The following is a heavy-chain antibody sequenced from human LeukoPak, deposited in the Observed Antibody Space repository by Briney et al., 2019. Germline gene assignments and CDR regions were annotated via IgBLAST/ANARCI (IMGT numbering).Heavy chain of an antibody. CDR2: IYYSGSINST. J-gene: IGHJ4*02. V-gene: IGHV4-59*08. CDR1: GGSISSYY. D-gene: IGHD2-8*01. Sequence: SETLSLTCTVSGGSISSYYWSWIRQPPGKGLEWIGYIYYSGSINSTNYSPSLKSRVTISVDTSKNQFSLKLNSMTAADTAMYYCARAIVPWGYYSDYWGQGTLVTVSS. CDR3: ARAIVPWGYYSDY.